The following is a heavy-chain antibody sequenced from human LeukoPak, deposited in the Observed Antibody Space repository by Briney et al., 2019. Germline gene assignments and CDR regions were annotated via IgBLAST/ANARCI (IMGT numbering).Heavy chain of an antibody. V-gene: IGHV4-39*07. D-gene: IGHD6-13*01. J-gene: IGHJ6*03. CDR1: GGSISSSSYY. Sequence: SETLSLTCTVSGGSISSSSYYWGWIRQPPGKGLEWIGSIYYSGGTYYNPSLKSRVTISVDTSKNQFSLKLSSVTAADTAVYYCARVGAEPYYYYYYMDVWGKGTTVTVSS. CDR3: ARVGAEPYYYYYYMDV. CDR2: IYYSGGT.